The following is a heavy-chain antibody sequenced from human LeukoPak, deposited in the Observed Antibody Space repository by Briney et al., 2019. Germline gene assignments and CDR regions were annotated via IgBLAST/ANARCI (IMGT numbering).Heavy chain of an antibody. J-gene: IGHJ6*03. D-gene: IGHD3-10*01. CDR1: GFTFSSYE. CDR2: ISSIGSTI. CDR3: AKEASMVRGVIITGRRYYYMDV. V-gene: IGHV3-48*03. Sequence: QPGGSLRLSCAASGFTFSSYEMNWVRQAPGKGLEWVSYISSIGSTIYYADSVKGRFTISRDNSKNTLYLQMNSLRAEDTAVYYCAKEASMVRGVIITGRRYYYMDVWGKGTTVTISS.